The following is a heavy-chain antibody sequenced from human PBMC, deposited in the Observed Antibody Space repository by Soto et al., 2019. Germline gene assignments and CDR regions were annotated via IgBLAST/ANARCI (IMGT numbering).Heavy chain of an antibody. J-gene: IGHJ3*02. Sequence: GGSLRLSCAASGFTFSSYSMNWVRQAPGKGLEWVSYISSSSSTIYYADSVKGRFTISRDNAKNSLYLQMNSLRDEDTAVYYCAREKVVVSSADAFDIWGQGTMVTVSS. V-gene: IGHV3-48*02. D-gene: IGHD3-22*01. CDR3: AREKVVVSSADAFDI. CDR1: GFTFSSYS. CDR2: ISSSSSTI.